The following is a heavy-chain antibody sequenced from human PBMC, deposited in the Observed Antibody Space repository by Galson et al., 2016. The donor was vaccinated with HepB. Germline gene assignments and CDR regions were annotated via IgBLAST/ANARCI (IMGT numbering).Heavy chain of an antibody. CDR1: GGTLSGYH. Sequence: ETLSLTCSVHGGTLSGYHWSWIRQPPGKGLECIGELNHGGTTNYIPSLKSRLTISVDTSKNTFSLKLTSVTDADTAVYYCARLGPGWGMFSSRRWFVPWGQGTLVTVSS. J-gene: IGHJ5*02. D-gene: IGHD2-8*02. CDR2: LNHGGTT. V-gene: IGHV4-34*01. CDR3: ARLGPGWGMFSSRRWFVP.